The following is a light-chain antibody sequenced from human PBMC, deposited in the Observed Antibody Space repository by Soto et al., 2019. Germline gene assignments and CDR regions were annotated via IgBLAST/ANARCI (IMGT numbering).Light chain of an antibody. CDR3: HQHGGSPSIT. CDR1: QTVNNNY. V-gene: IGKV3-20*01. Sequence: EIVLTQSPGTLSLSPGERATLSCRASQTVNNNYVARYQQKPGQAPRLLIFRASNKATGIPDRFSGSGSGTEFILTISELEPEDSGIYHCHQHGGSPSITFGQGTRLEIK. CDR2: RAS. J-gene: IGKJ5*01.